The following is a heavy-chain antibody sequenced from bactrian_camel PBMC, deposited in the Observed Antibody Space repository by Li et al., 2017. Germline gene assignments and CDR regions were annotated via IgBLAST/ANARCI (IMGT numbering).Heavy chain of an antibody. CDR2: ISSDGTT. Sequence: HVQLVESGGWTVQAGGSLKLSCASTGDIFSNCQMAWYRQAPGKSLELVSSISSDGTTTYADSVKGRVTISVDKAQNTLYLQMNSLEVEDTGMYFCAAGNPSLYHGSWKVPAEYDDWGQGTQVTVS. CDR3: AAGNPSLYHGSWKVPAEYDD. D-gene: IGHD2*01. CDR1: GDIFSNCQ. J-gene: IGHJ4*01. V-gene: IGHV3S53*01.